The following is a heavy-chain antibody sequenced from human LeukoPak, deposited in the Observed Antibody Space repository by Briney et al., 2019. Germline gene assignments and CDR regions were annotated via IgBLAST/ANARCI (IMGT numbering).Heavy chain of an antibody. CDR3: ARTSSSGLVGGYYFDY. D-gene: IGHD6-19*01. V-gene: IGHV4-38-2*02. J-gene: IGHJ4*02. CDR2: IHHSGST. CDR1: GYFPSSGYY. Sequence: SETLSLTCTVSGYFPSSGYYWAWIRQPPGKGLQWIGSIHHSGSTYYNPSLKSRVTISVDTSKNQFSLKLSSVTAADTAVYYCARTSSSGLVGGYYFDYWGQGTLVTVSS.